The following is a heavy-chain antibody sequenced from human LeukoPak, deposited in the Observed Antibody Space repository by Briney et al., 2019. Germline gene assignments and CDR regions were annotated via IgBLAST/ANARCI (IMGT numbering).Heavy chain of an antibody. D-gene: IGHD3-16*02. CDR3: AHLYVWGSYRYLFDY. J-gene: IGHJ4*02. V-gene: IGHV4-34*01. Sequence: PSETLSLTCAVYGGSFSGYYWSWIRQPPGKGLEWIGEINHSGSTNYNPSLKSRVTISVDTSKNQFSLKLRSVTAADTAVYYCAHLYVWGSYRYLFDYWGQGTLVTVSS. CDR2: INHSGST. CDR1: GGSFSGYY.